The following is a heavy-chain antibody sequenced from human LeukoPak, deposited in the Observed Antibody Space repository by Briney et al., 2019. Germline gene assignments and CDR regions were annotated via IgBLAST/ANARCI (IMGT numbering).Heavy chain of an antibody. Sequence: SETLSLTCAVYGGSFSGYYWSWIRQPPGKGLEWIGEVNHSGSTNYNPSLKSRVTISVDTSKNHFSLNLSSVTAADTAVYYCARVRATGAFDYWGQGTLVTVSS. D-gene: IGHD5-12*01. V-gene: IGHV4-34*01. CDR2: VNHSGST. J-gene: IGHJ4*02. CDR3: ARVRATGAFDY. CDR1: GGSFSGYY.